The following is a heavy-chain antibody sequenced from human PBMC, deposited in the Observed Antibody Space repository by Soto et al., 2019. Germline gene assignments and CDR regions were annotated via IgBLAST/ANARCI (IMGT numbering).Heavy chain of an antibody. CDR1: GGSMSEYF. D-gene: IGHD3-10*01. CDR2: IYYLGST. Sequence: SETLSLTCSVSGGSMSEYFWSWIRQSPGKGLEWIGYIYYLGSTDYNPSLKSRVTISVGTSKRQFSLRLTSVTAADTAVYYCARDGYDGSGSPYPAYWGPGTQVTVPQ. V-gene: IGHV4-59*01. J-gene: IGHJ4*02. CDR3: ARDGYDGSGSPYPAY.